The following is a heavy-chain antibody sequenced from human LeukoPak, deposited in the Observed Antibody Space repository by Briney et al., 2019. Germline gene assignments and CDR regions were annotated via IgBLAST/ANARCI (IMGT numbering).Heavy chain of an antibody. CDR2: IWYDGSNK. Sequence: GGSLRLSCAASGFTFSSYGMHWVRQAPGKGLEWVAVIWYDGSNKYYADSVKGRFTISRDNSKNTLYLQMNSLRAKDTAVYYCAKGDGVVTYFDYWGQGTLVTVSS. D-gene: IGHD4-23*01. CDR3: AKGDGVVTYFDY. CDR1: GFTFSSYG. J-gene: IGHJ4*02. V-gene: IGHV3-33*06.